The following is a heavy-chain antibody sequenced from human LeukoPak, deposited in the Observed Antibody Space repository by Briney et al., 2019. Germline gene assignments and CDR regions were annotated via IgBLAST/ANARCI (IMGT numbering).Heavy chain of an antibody. D-gene: IGHD6-19*01. Sequence: GGSLRLSCAASGVTFSSYSMNCVRQAPGKRLEWVSSISSSSSHIYYADSVKGRFTISRDNSKNTLYLQMNSLRAEDTAVYYCARERVTGTSYYYYYGMDVWGQGTKVTVSS. CDR1: GVTFSSYS. J-gene: IGHJ6*02. V-gene: IGHV3-21*01. CDR3: ARERVTGTSYYYYYGMDV. CDR2: ISSSSSHI.